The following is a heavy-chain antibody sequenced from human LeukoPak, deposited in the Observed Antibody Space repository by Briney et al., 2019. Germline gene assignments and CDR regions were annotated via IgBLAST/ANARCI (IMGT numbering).Heavy chain of an antibody. V-gene: IGHV3-23*01. CDR1: GFTFSSYA. D-gene: IGHD3-16*02. CDR3: AKDLYLYDYVWGRYQDY. CDR2: ISGSGGST. J-gene: IGHJ4*02. Sequence: GSLRLSCAASGFTFSSYAMSLVRQAPGKGLGWVSAISGSGGSTYYADSVKGRFTISRDNSKNTLYLQMNSLRAEDTAVYYCAKDLYLYDYVWGRYQDYWGQGTLVTVSS.